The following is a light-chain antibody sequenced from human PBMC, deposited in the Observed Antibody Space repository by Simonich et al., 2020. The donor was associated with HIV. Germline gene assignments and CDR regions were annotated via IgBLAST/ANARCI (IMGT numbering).Light chain of an antibody. CDR1: QSVSSN. J-gene: IGKJ4*01. CDR2: GAS. CDR3: HQYNNRPLT. V-gene: IGKV3-15*01. Sequence: IVMTQSPATLSVSPGERVTLSCRASQSVSSNLAWYQQKPGPSPRLLIYGASTRATGIPAKFSGSWSGTEFTLTISSMQSEDSAIYYCHQYNNRPLTFGGGTKVEIK.